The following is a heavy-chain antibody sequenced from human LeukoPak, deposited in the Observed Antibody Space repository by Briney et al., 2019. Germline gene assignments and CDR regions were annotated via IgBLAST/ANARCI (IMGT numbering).Heavy chain of an antibody. Sequence: SETLSLTCAVYGGSFSGYYWSWIRQPPGKGLEWIGKINHSGSTNYNPSLKSRVTISVDTSKNQFSLKLSSVTAADTAVYYCASLKPTTGTTYYYYYMDVWGKGTTVTVSS. CDR1: GGSFSGYY. J-gene: IGHJ6*03. CDR2: INHSGST. CDR3: ASLKPTTGTTYYYYYMDV. V-gene: IGHV4-34*01. D-gene: IGHD1-1*01.